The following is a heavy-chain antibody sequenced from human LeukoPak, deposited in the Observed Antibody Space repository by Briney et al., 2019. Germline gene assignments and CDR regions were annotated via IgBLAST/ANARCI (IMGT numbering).Heavy chain of an antibody. J-gene: IGHJ3*02. CDR3: ARLDNWMVDAFDI. D-gene: IGHD1-20*01. CDR2: ISAYNGNT. Sequence: ASVKVSCKASGYTFTTCDINWVRQAPGQGLEWMGWISAYNGNTNYAQKLQGRVTMTTDTSTSTAYMELRSLRSDDTAVYYCARLDNWMVDAFDIWGQGTMVTVSS. V-gene: IGHV1-18*01. CDR1: GYTFTTCD.